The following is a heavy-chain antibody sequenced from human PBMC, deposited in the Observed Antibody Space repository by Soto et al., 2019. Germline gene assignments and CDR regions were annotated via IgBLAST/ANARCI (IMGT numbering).Heavy chain of an antibody. CDR2: IYYSGST. D-gene: IGHD3-10*01. V-gene: IGHV4-59*01. J-gene: IGHJ6*03. CDR3: ARVWFGELLGDYDYYYYRDV. CDR1: GGSISSYY. Sequence: QVQLQESGPGLVKPSETLSLTCTVSGGSISSYYWSWIRQPPGKGLEWIGYIYYSGSTNYTPSLKSRVTISVDTSKNQFSLKLSSVTAADTAVYYCARVWFGELLGDYDYYYYRDVWGKGTTVTVSS.